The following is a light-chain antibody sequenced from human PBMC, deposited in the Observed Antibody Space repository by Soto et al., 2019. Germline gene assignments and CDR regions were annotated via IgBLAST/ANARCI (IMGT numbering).Light chain of an antibody. J-gene: IGLJ1*01. CDR1: RSDVGGYNY. CDR2: EVS. V-gene: IGLV2-14*01. Sequence: QSALTQPASVSGSPGQSITISCTGTRSDVGGYNYVSWYQQHPGKAPKLMIYEVSNRPSGVSYRFSGSKSGNTASLTISGLQAEDEADYYCSSFTSSSTYVFGNGTKLTV. CDR3: SSFTSSSTYV.